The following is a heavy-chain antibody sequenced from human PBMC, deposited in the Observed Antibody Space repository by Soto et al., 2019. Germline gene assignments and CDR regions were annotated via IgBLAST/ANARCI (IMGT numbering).Heavy chain of an antibody. CDR1: GGSFNRHT. Sequence: QVQLVQSGAEVRKPGSSVRVSCKASGGSFNRHTISWVRQAPGQGLEWMGGIIPIFGTANHAQKFQVRVTIIADESTSTVYMELSSLRSDDTAIYYCARGWGYDSTDYYYAYWGQGPLVIVSS. J-gene: IGHJ4*02. CDR3: ARGWGYDSTDYYYAY. CDR2: IIPIFGTA. D-gene: IGHD3-22*01. V-gene: IGHV1-69*01.